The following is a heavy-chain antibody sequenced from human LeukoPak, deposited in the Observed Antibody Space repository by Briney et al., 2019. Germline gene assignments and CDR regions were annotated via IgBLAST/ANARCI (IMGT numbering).Heavy chain of an antibody. V-gene: IGHV3-30*04. Sequence: GGSLRLSCAASGFTFSSYAMHWVRQAPGKGLEWVAVISYDGSNKYYADSVKGRFTFSRDNSKNTLYLQMNSLRAEDTAVYYCARDGASRYSYGYIDYWGQGTLVTVSS. CDR3: ARDGASRYSYGYIDY. CDR2: ISYDGSNK. D-gene: IGHD5-18*01. CDR1: GFTFSSYA. J-gene: IGHJ4*02.